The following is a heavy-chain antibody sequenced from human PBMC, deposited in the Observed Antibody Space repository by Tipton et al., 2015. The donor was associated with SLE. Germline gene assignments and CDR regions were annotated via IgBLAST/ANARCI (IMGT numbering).Heavy chain of an antibody. D-gene: IGHD3-10*01. CDR2: MNQDGNEK. CDR1: GFSFSSYW. J-gene: IGHJ4*02. V-gene: IGHV3-7*03. CDR3: AIHYGSGSYDYFDY. Sequence: SLRLSCVASGFSFSSYWMSWVRQVPGKGLEWVANMNQDGNEKYYVDSVKGRFTISRDNAKNSLFLQMNSLRAEDTAVYYCAIHYGSGSYDYFDYWGQGTRVTVSS.